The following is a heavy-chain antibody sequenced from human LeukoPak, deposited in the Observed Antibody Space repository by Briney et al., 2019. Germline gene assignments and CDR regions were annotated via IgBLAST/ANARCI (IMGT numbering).Heavy chain of an antibody. V-gene: IGHV3-74*01. CDR3: LAAAGTIG. CDR1: GFTFSSYW. D-gene: IGHD6-13*01. CDR2: VNNDGSTT. Sequence: PGGSLRLSCAASGFTFSSYWMHWVRQAPGKGLVWVSRVNNDGSTTNYADSVKGRFTISRDNTKNTLYLQMNGLRAEDTAVYFCLAAAGTIGWGQGTLVTVSS. J-gene: IGHJ4*02.